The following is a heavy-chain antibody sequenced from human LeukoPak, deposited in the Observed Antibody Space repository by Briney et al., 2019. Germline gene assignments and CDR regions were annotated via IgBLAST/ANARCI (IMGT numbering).Heavy chain of an antibody. CDR3: AKDGPYYGVDV. J-gene: IGHJ6*02. CDR2: ISSSSGTI. CDR1: GFPFRGYS. Sequence: GSLRLSCAASGFPFRGYSMNWVRQAPGKGLEWVSYISSSSGTISYADSVKGRFTISRDNAQNSLYLQMNSLRAEDTAVYYCAKDGPYYGVDVWGQGTTVTVSS. V-gene: IGHV3-48*01.